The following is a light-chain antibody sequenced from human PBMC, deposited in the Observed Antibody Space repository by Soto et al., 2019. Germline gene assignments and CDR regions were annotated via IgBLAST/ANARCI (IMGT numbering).Light chain of an antibody. Sequence: DIQMTQSPSTLSASVGDRVTITCRASQSISGWLAWYQQKPGKAPNLLIYKASSLESGVPSRFSGSGSGTEFTLTISSLQPHDFAAYYCQQYSSYFRTFGQGTKLEIK. CDR1: QSISGW. CDR3: QQYSSYFRT. J-gene: IGKJ2*01. V-gene: IGKV1-5*03. CDR2: KAS.